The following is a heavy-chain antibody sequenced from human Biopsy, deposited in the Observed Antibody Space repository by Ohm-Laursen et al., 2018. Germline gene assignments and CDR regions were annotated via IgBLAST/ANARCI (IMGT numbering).Heavy chain of an antibody. J-gene: IGHJ4*02. Sequence: SVKVSCKASGYSFTSYYIHWVLQAPGQGLEWMGWISPKSGDTNYAHKFQGNITMTRDTSMSTAYMEMSRLRCDDTAVYYCALQSVAQMKNFDYWGQGTLVTVSS. V-gene: IGHV1-2*02. CDR2: ISPKSGDT. CDR1: GYSFTSYY. D-gene: IGHD6-19*01. CDR3: ALQSVAQMKNFDY.